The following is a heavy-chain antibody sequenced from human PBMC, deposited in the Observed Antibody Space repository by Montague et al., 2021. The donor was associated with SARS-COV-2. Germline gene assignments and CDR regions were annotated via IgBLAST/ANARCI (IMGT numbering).Heavy chain of an antibody. Sequence: SETLSLTCTVSGGSISSYYWSWIRQPPGKGLEWIAYIYYSGSTXYNPSLKSRVTISVDTSKNQFSLKLSSVTAADTAVYYCARDLGDYWGQGTLVTVSS. CDR2: IYYSGST. V-gene: IGHV4-59*13. CDR3: ARDLGDY. CDR1: GGSISSYY. J-gene: IGHJ4*02.